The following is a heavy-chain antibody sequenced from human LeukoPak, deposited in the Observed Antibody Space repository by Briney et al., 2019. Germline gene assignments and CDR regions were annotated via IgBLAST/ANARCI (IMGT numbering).Heavy chain of an antibody. Sequence: ASVKVSCKASGYTFTTYDINWVRQAPGQGLEWMGYMNPNSGNTGYAQKFQDRVTITTSISTSTAYMELSSLRSEDTAVYYCARELRHDDIWGQGTMVTVSS. V-gene: IGHV1-8*03. CDR3: ARELRHDDI. CDR2: MNPNSGNT. CDR1: GYTFTTYD. D-gene: IGHD6-25*01. J-gene: IGHJ3*02.